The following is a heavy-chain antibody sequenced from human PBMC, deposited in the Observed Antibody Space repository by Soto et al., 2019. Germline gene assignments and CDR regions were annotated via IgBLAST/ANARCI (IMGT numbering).Heavy chain of an antibody. J-gene: IGHJ6*02. CDR1: GGTFSSYT. CDR3: AWGHYYGAGGYYYKVRGYFGMDV. D-gene: IGHD3-22*01. Sequence: QVQLVQSGAEVKKPGSSVKVSCKASGGTFSSYTISRVRQAPGQGLEWMGRIIPILGIANYAQKFQGRVTIPAENSTSTAYLELSSLRGEDTDFYYCAWGHYYGAGGYYYKVRGYFGMDVWGQGATVTVSS. V-gene: IGHV1-69*02. CDR2: IIPILGIA.